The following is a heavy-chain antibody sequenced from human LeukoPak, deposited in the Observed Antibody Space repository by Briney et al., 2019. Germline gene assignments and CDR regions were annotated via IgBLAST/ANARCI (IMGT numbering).Heavy chain of an antibody. J-gene: IGHJ4*02. CDR2: IYRDGSNT. D-gene: IGHD6-13*01. CDR3: ARGEYSSSPLDY. CDR1: GFTFSNYW. Sequence: GGSLRLSCAASGFTFSNYWMHWVRQVPGKGLVWVSRIYRDGSNTDYADSVKGRFIISRDNVKNTLYLQMNSLRADDTAVYYCARGEYSSSPLDYWGQGTLVTVSS. V-gene: IGHV3-74*01.